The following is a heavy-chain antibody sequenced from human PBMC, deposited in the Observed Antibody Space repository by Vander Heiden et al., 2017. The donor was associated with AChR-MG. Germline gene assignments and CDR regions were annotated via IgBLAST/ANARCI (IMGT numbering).Heavy chain of an antibody. Sequence: EVQLVESGGGLVQPVGSLRLSCAASGFTFSSYSMNWVRQAPGKGLEWVSDISSSSSTIYYADSVKGRFTISRDNAKNSLYLQMNSLRAEDTAVYYCARDRSSSWYTKLDYFDYWGQGTLVTVSS. CDR2: ISSSSSTI. J-gene: IGHJ4*02. CDR3: ARDRSSSWYTKLDYFDY. CDR1: GFTFSSYS. D-gene: IGHD6-13*01. V-gene: IGHV3-48*01.